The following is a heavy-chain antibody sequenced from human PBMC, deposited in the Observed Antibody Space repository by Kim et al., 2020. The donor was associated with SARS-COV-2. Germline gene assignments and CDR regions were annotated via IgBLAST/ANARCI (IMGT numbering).Heavy chain of an antibody. CDR3: AKVTWDGRDSY. V-gene: IGHV3-23*01. Sequence: GGSLRLSCAASGFTFSNYAMSWLRQAPGKGLEWVSAIRDGGGAQYFADPVKGRFTISRDNSRNPLNLQMNSLRAEDTAVYYCAKVTWDGRDSYWGQGTL. CDR1: GFTFSNYA. D-gene: IGHD1-26*01. J-gene: IGHJ4*02. CDR2: IRDGGGAQ.